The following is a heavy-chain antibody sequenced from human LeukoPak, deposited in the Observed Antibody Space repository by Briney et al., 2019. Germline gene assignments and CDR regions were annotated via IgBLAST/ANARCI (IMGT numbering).Heavy chain of an antibody. CDR1: GFTFSSYG. CDR3: AKDGTMITFGGVIPLSYYFDY. J-gene: IGHJ4*02. Sequence: GGSLRLSCAASGFTFSSYGMHWVRQAPGKGLEWVAVIWYDGSNKYYADSVKGRFTISRDNSKNTLYLQMNSLRAEDTAVYYCAKDGTMITFGGVIPLSYYFDYWGQGTLVTVSS. CDR2: IWYDGSNK. D-gene: IGHD3-16*02. V-gene: IGHV3-33*06.